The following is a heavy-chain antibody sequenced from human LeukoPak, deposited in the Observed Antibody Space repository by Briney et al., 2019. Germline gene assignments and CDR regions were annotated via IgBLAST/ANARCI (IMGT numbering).Heavy chain of an antibody. D-gene: IGHD6-19*01. J-gene: IGHJ4*02. CDR1: GFTFSNYG. CDR3: AREGSGGWDLDH. V-gene: IGHV3-33*01. CDR2: IWYDGSKK. Sequence: PGGSLRLSCAASGFTFSNYGLHWVRQAPGKGLEWVAVIWYDGSKKYYTDSVKGRFTISRDDSGNTLYLQMNSLSAEDTAVYYCAREGSGGWDLDHWGQGTLVTVSS.